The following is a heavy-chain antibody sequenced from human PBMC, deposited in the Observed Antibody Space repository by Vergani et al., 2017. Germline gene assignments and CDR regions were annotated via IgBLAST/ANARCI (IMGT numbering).Heavy chain of an antibody. D-gene: IGHD6-13*01. Sequence: EVQLVESGGGLVKPGGSLRLSCAASGFTFSSYSMNWVRQAPGKGLVWVSRINSDGSSTSYADSMKGRFTISRDNAKNTLYLQMNSLRAEDTAVYYCARDTLIAAAGYYYYYYGMDVWGQGTTVTVSS. J-gene: IGHJ6*02. CDR2: INSDGSST. V-gene: IGHV3-74*01. CDR1: GFTFSSYS. CDR3: ARDTLIAAAGYYYYYYGMDV.